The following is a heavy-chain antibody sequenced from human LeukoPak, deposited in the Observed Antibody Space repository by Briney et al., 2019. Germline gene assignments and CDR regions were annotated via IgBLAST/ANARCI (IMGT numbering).Heavy chain of an antibody. D-gene: IGHD2-15*01. V-gene: IGHV4-4*07. CDR2: IYSSGRT. J-gene: IGHJ4*02. CDR1: GASMSNSF. Sequence: KPSETLSLTCTVSGASMSNSFWSWIRQPAGKGLEGSGRIYSSGRTNYNPSLKSRVTLSTDTSNNQFSLKLTSVTAADTAPYYCARAPAGCGGTCSFDYWGQGTLVTVSS. CDR3: ARAPAGCGGTCSFDY.